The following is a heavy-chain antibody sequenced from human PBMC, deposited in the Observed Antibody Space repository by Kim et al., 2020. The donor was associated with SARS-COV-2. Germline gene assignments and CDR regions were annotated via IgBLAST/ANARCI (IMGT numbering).Heavy chain of an antibody. D-gene: IGHD4-17*01. CDR2: ISSSSSYI. CDR1: GFTFSSYS. Sequence: GGSLRLSCAASGFTFSSYSMNWVRQAPGKGLEWVSSISSSSSYIYYADSVKGRFTISRDNAKNSLYLQMNSLRAEDTAVYYCARDSDYLYYYGMDVWGQGTTVTVSS. J-gene: IGHJ6*02. CDR3: ARDSDYLYYYGMDV. V-gene: IGHV3-21*01.